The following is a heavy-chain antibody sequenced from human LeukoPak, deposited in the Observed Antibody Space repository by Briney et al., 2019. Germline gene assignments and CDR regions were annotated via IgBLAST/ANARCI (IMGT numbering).Heavy chain of an antibody. CDR3: ARHADGVAGLFAF. Sequence: PGGSLRLSCAVSAFTVSNNYMSWVRQAPGKGLEWVSLIYSDGSTFYADSVKGRFTVSEDNSRNTLYLQMNSLRADDTAVYYCARHADGVAGLFAFWGHGTLVTVSS. CDR1: AFTVSNNY. V-gene: IGHV3-53*01. J-gene: IGHJ4*01. D-gene: IGHD6-19*01. CDR2: IYSDGST.